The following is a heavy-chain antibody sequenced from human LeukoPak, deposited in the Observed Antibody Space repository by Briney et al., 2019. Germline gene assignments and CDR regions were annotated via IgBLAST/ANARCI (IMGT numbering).Heavy chain of an antibody. CDR3: AKDYGDYLDY. Sequence: GGSLRLSCAASGFTFSIYAMSCVGQAPGKGLEWGASISGSGGSTYYADSVKGRFTISRDNSKNTLYLQMNSLRAEDTAVYYCAKDYGDYLDYWGQGTLVTVSS. D-gene: IGHD4-17*01. J-gene: IGHJ4*02. V-gene: IGHV3-23*01. CDR1: GFTFSIYA. CDR2: ISGSGGST.